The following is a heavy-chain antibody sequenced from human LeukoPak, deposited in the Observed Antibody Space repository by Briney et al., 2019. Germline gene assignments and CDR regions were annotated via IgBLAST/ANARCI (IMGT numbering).Heavy chain of an antibody. V-gene: IGHV3-30*03. CDR1: GFTFSSSG. D-gene: IGHD2-15*01. J-gene: IGHJ4*02. Sequence: PGGSLRLSCAASGFTFSSSGMHWVRQAPGTGLEWVAFISHEGAEKYFADSVKGRFTISRDNSKNTLYLQMNSLRDEDTAVYYCATDRGWFFDNWGQGTLVTVSS. CDR3: ATDRGWFFDN. CDR2: ISHEGAEK.